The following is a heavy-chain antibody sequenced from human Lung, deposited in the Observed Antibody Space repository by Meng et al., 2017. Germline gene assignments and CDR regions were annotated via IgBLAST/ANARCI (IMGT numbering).Heavy chain of an antibody. CDR1: GFIFSNYQ. CDR2: VHGDGSGP. V-gene: IGHV3-74*01. CDR3: VRDWYGPDQ. J-gene: IGHJ5*02. D-gene: IGHD6-13*01. Sequence: VQLVESGGGLVQPGGSLRLSCVASGFIFSNYQMHWLRQAPGEGLVWVARVHGDGSGPIYADSVKGRFTMSRDNAKNTVDLQMNSLRPDDTAVYYCVRDWYGPDQWVQGTLVTVSS.